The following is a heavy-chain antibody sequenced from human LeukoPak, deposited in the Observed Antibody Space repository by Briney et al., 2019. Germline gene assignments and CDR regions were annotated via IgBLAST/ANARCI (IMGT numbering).Heavy chain of an antibody. CDR2: INPNSGGT. Sequence: GASVKVSCKASGYTFTGYYMHWVRQAPGQGLEWMGWINPNSGGTNYAQKFQGRVTMTRDTSISTAYMELSSLRAVDTAVYYCAKDASTTLTTGWYFDVWGRGTLVTVSS. J-gene: IGHJ2*01. D-gene: IGHD4-11*01. V-gene: IGHV1-2*02. CDR3: AKDASTTLTTGWYFDV. CDR1: GYTFTGYY.